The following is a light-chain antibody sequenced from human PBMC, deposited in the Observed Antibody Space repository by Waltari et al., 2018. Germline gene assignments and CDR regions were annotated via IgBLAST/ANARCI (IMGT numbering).Light chain of an antibody. CDR2: DTS. CDR3: LLSYNGVWV. J-gene: IGLJ3*02. V-gene: IGLV7-46*01. CDR1: TGAVTSGHY. Sequence: QAVVTQEPSLTVSPGGTVTLICGSSTGAVTSGHYPYWFQQKPGQATRTLIYDTSDKHSWTPARFSGSLLGGKAALTLSGAQPEDEAEYYCLLSYNGVWVFGGGTKLTVL.